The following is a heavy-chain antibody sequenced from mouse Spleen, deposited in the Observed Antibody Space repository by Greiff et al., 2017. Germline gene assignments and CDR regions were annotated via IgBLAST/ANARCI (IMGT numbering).Heavy chain of an antibody. J-gene: IGHJ2*01. CDR2: IWSGGST. CDR3: ARTQLDY. CDR1: GFSLTSYG. V-gene: IGHV2-2*01. D-gene: IGHD4-1*02. Sequence: VQLQQSGPGLVQPSQSLSITCTVSGFSLTSYGVHWVRQSPGKGLEWLGVIWSGGSTDNNAAFISRLSISKDNSKSQVFFKMNSLQADDTAIYYCARTQLDYWGQGTTLTVSS.